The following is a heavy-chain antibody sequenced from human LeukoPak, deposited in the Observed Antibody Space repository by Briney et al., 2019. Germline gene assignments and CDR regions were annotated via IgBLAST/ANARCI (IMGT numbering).Heavy chain of an antibody. CDR1: GFTLNSYW. V-gene: IGHV3-74*01. CDR3: ARGAHVLDI. CDR2: INSDESST. D-gene: IGHD1-26*01. Sequence: PGGSLRLSCAASGFTLNSYWMHGVRQAPGKGLVWVSRINSDESSTTYVDSVKGRFTISRDNAKNTLYLQMDSLRVEDTAVYFCARGAHVLDIWGQGTMVTVSS. J-gene: IGHJ3*02.